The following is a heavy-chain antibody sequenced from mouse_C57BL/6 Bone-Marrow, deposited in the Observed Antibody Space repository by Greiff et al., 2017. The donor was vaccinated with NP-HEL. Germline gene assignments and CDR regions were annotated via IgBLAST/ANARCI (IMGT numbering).Heavy chain of an antibody. CDR3: VRHQSAMDY. J-gene: IGHJ4*01. CDR1: GFSFNTYA. Sequence: EVHLVESGGGLVQPKGSLKLSCAASGFSFNTYAMNWVRQAPGKGLEWVARIRSKSNNYATYYADSVKDRFTISRDDSESMLYLQMNNLKTEDTAMYYCVRHQSAMDYCGQGTSVTGSS. CDR2: IRSKSNNYAT. V-gene: IGHV10-1*01.